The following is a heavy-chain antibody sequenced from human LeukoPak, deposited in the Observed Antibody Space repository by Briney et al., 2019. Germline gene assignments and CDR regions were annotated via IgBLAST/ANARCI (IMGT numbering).Heavy chain of an antibody. D-gene: IGHD3-22*01. Sequence: GGSLRLSCAASGFTFSSYGMHWVRQAPGKGLEWVAVISYDGSNKYYADSVKGRFTISRDNSKNTLYLQMNSLRAEDTAVYYCAKDRPDTYYYDSSGYYVDYWGQGTLVTVSS. J-gene: IGHJ4*02. CDR3: AKDRPDTYYYDSSGYYVDY. CDR2: ISYDGSNK. CDR1: GFTFSSYG. V-gene: IGHV3-30*18.